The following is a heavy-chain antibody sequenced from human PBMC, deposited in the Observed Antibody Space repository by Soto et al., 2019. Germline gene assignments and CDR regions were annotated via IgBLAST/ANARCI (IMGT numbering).Heavy chain of an antibody. J-gene: IGHJ4*02. CDR2: IYHSGST. Sequence: QLKLQESGSGLVKPSQTLSLTGAVSGGSISSGGYSWSWIRQPPGKGLEWIGYIYHSGSTYSNPSLTSRVPISVDRSKNQFSLKLSSVTAADTAVYYCARAPERWGQGTLVTVYS. V-gene: IGHV4-30-2*01. CDR3: ARAPER. D-gene: IGHD1-1*01. CDR1: GGSISSGGYS.